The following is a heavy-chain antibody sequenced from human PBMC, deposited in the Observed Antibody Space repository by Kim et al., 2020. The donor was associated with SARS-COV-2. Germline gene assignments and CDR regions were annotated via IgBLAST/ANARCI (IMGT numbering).Heavy chain of an antibody. J-gene: IGHJ4*02. Sequence: YAPKFQGRVAITAEESTDAAYMELSSLKSDDTAVYYCAREWQLALDHWGQGSLVTVSS. D-gene: IGHD1-1*01. V-gene: IGHV1-69*01. CDR3: AREWQLALDH.